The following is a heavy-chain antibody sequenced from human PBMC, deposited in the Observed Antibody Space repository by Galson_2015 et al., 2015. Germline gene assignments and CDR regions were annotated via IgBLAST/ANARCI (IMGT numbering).Heavy chain of an antibody. V-gene: IGHV3-7*03. J-gene: IGHJ4*02. Sequence: SLRLSCAASGFRFNNYWMNWVRQAPGKGLEWVANIKQDASEKYYVDSVKGRFTISRDNAKNSLYLQMNSLRVEDTAVYYCASVEGYKSTIDYWGQGTLVIVSS. CDR2: IKQDASEK. CDR1: GFRFNNYW. D-gene: IGHD5-24*01. CDR3: ASVEGYKSTIDY.